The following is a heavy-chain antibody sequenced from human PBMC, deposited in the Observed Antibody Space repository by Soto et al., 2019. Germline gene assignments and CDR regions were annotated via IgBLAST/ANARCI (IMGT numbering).Heavy chain of an antibody. J-gene: IGHJ4*02. V-gene: IGHV3-23*01. D-gene: IGHD6-13*01. CDR2: ISGSDGST. Sequence: GGSLRLSCVASGFSFSSYAMSWVRQAPGKGLEWVSVISGSDGSTYYADSVKGRFTISRDNSKSTLYLQMNSLRAEDTAVYYCAKDRERDAWYEDYWGQGTLVTVSS. CDR1: GFSFSSYA. CDR3: AKDRERDAWYEDY.